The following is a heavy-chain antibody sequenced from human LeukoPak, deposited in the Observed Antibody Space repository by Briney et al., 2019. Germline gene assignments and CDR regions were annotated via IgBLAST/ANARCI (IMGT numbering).Heavy chain of an antibody. CDR2: IYYSGST. CDR3: ASGEGDYLGYYGMDV. V-gene: IGHV4-59*01. CDR1: GGSISSYY. Sequence: SETLSLTCTVSGGSISSYYWSWIRQPPGQGLEGVGYIYYSGSTNYNPSLKSRVTISVDTSKNQFSLKLSSVTAADTAVYYCASGEGDYLGYYGMDVWGKGTTVTVSS. J-gene: IGHJ6*04. D-gene: IGHD4-17*01.